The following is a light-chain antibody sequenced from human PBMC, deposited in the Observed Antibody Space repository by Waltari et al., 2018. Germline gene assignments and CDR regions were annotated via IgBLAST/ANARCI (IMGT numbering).Light chain of an antibody. CDR2: GAS. J-gene: IGKJ1*01. CDR1: QSVSSS. CDR3: QQYSNGPT. Sequence: EIVFTQSPATLSLSLGERATLSCRASQSVSSSLAWYHQKPGQAPRLLIYGASSRATGIPDRFSGSGSGTDFTLTISSLEPEDFAVYYCQQYSNGPTFGQGTKVEIK. V-gene: IGKV3-15*01.